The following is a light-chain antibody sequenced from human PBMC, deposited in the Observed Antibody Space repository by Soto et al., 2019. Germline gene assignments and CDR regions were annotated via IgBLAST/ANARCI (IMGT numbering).Light chain of an antibody. CDR1: QSIRRW. J-gene: IGKJ1*01. CDR2: DAS. CDR3: QQYNSYSPST. V-gene: IGKV1-5*01. Sequence: DIQMTQSPSILSASVGERATIACRASQSIRRWLAWYQQKPGQAPKLLIFDASTLESGVPSRFSGRGSETEFTLTISSLQSDDFATYYCQQYNSYSPSTFGQGTKVDIK.